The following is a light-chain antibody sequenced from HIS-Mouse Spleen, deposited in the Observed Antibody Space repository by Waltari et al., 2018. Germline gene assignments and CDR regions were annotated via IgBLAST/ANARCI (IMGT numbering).Light chain of an antibody. Sequence: DIQMTQSPTSLSASVGDRVTITCRGSQSISSYLNWYQQKPGKAPKLLIYAASSLQIGVPSRFSGSGSGTDFTLTISSLQPEDFATYYCQQSYSTPRTFGQGTKVEIK. CDR3: QQSYSTPRT. CDR2: AAS. CDR1: QSISSY. J-gene: IGKJ1*01. V-gene: IGKV1-39*01.